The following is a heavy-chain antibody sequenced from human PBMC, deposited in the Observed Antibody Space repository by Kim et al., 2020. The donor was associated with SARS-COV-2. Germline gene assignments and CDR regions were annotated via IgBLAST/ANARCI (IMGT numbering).Heavy chain of an antibody. J-gene: IGHJ6*02. CDR1: GGSFSGHS. D-gene: IGHD2-2*02. V-gene: IGHV4-34*01. CDR2: ITHSGST. CDR3: TRGRVGVVPAPVLGLGPYYDYFILDV. Sequence: SETLSLTCAVYGGSFSGHSWTWIRKPPGKGLEWIGEITHSGSTKYNQSLKIRLTITIDLSKNQFSLTLTSVTAADTDVYYCTRGRVGVVPAPVLGLGPYYDYFILDVWGHGTTVTVSS.